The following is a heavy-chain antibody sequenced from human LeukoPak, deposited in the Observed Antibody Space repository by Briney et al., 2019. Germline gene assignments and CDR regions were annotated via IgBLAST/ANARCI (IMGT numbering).Heavy chain of an antibody. CDR3: ARAMVRGVTGYYYYYYGMDV. CDR1: GFTFSSYG. J-gene: IGHJ6*02. Sequence: GGSLRPSCAASGFTFSSYGMHWVRQAPGKGLEWVAVIWYDGGNKYYADSVKGRFTISRDNSKNTLYLQMNSLRAEDTAVYYCARAMVRGVTGYYYYYYGMDVWGQGTTVTVSS. V-gene: IGHV3-33*01. CDR2: IWYDGGNK. D-gene: IGHD3-10*01.